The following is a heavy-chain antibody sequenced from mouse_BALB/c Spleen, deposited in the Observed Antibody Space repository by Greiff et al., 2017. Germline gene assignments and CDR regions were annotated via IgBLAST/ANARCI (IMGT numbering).Heavy chain of an antibody. V-gene: IGHV1-54*01. J-gene: IGHJ3*01. CDR2: INPGSGGT. CDR3: ARSLRGFAY. Sequence: QVHVKQSGAELVRPGTSVKVSCKASGYAFTNYLIEWVKQRPGQGLEWIGVINPGSGGTNYNEKFKGKATLTADKSSSTAYMQLSSLTSDDSAVYFCARSLRGFAYWGQGTLVTVSA. D-gene: IGHD1-1*01. CDR1: GYAFTNYL.